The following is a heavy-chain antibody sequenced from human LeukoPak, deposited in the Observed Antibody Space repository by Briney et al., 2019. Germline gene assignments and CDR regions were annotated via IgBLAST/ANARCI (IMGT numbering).Heavy chain of an antibody. J-gene: IGHJ4*02. CDR1: GYTFTSYA. CDR2: INTNTGNP. CDR3: ARDRTYYYDSSGYHFDY. D-gene: IGHD3-22*01. V-gene: IGHV7-4-1*02. Sequence: ASVKVSCKASGYTFTSYAMNWVRQASGQGFEWTGWINTNTGNPTYAQGFTGRFVFSLDTSVSTACLQISSLKAEDTAVYYCARDRTYYYDSSGYHFDYWGQGTLVTVSS.